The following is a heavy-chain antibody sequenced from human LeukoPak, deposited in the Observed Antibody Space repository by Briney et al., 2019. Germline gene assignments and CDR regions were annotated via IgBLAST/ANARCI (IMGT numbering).Heavy chain of an antibody. V-gene: IGHV4-34*01. CDR2: INHSGST. CDR3: ARGLETYYDFWSGYDRGRYFDY. J-gene: IGHJ4*02. D-gene: IGHD3-3*01. Sequence: KPSETLSLTCAVYGGSFSGYYWSRIRQPPGKGLEWIGEINHSGSTNYNPSLKSRVTISVDTSKNQFSLKLSSVTAADTAVYYCARGLETYYDFWSGYDRGRYFDYWGQGTLVTVSS. CDR1: GGSFSGYY.